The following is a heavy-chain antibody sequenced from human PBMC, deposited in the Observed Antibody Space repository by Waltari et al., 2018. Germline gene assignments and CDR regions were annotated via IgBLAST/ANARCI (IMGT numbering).Heavy chain of an antibody. Sequence: EVQLLESGGGLVQPGGSLRLSCAASGFTFSSSAMSWVRQAQGKGLEWVSAISGSGGSTYYADSVKGRFTISRDNSKNTLYLQMNSLRAEDTAVYYCAKGGPGDILTGYLDYWGQGTLVTVSS. CDR3: AKGGPGDILTGYLDY. CDR1: GFTFSSSA. V-gene: IGHV3-23*01. CDR2: ISGSGGST. J-gene: IGHJ4*02. D-gene: IGHD3-9*01.